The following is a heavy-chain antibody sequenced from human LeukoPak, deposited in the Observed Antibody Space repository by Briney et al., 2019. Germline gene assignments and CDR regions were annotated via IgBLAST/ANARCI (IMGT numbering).Heavy chain of an antibody. J-gene: IGHJ4*02. CDR1: GGSFSGYY. CDR3: ARLDYGGNPSY. Sequence: PSETLSLTCAVYGGSFSGYYWSWIRQPPGKGLEWIGTIYHSGNTYYSPSLKSRVNISVDTSKNQFSLKLSSVTAADTAVYYCARLDYGGNPSYWGQGTLVTVSP. V-gene: IGHV4-34*01. D-gene: IGHD4-23*01. CDR2: IYHSGNT.